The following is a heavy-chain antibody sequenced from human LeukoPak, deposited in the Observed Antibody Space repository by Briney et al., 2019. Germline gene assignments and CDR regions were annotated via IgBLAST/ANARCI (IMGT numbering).Heavy chain of an antibody. CDR2: ISTSGNTK. CDR1: GFIFSGYE. V-gene: IGHV3-48*03. Sequence: GGSLRLSCAASGFIFSGYEMHWGRQAPGKGLEWVSCISTSGNTKYYADSVKGRFTISRDNARNSMYLQMNSLGAEDMAVYYCARDGPAYSFDYWGQGTLVTVSS. J-gene: IGHJ4*02. CDR3: ARDGPAYSFDY. D-gene: IGHD5-18*01.